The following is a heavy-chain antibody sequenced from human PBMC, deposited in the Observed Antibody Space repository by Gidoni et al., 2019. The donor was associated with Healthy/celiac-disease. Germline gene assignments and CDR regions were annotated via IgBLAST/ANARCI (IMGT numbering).Heavy chain of an antibody. CDR3: ARGRQMRVDY. CDR2: INHSGST. V-gene: IGHV4-34*01. J-gene: IGHJ4*02. CDR1: GGSFSGYY. Sequence: QVQLQQWGAGLLKPSETLSLTCAVYGGSFSGYYWSWIRQPPGKGLEWIGEINHSGSTNYNPSLKSRVTISVDTSKNQFSLKLSSVTAADTAVYYCARGRQMRVDYWGQGTLVTVSS.